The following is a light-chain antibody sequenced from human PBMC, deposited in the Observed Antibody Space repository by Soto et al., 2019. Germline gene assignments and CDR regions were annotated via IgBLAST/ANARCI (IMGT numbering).Light chain of an antibody. CDR3: QQYGSSLYT. V-gene: IGKV3-20*01. J-gene: IGKJ2*01. Sequence: EIVLTQSPGTLSLSPGERATLSCRASQSVSSSYLAWYQQKPGQAPRLLIYDASSRATGIPDRFSGSGSGTDFTLTSSRLEPEDFAMYYCQQYGSSLYTFGQGTKPEIK. CDR2: DAS. CDR1: QSVSSSY.